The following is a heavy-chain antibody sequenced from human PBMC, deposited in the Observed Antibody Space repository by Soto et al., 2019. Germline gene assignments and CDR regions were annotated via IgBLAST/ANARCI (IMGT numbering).Heavy chain of an antibody. D-gene: IGHD3-16*01. CDR2: ISGYNANT. J-gene: IGHJ6*02. V-gene: IGHV1-18*01. CDR1: GYSFTIYG. Sequence: QVQLVKSGAEVKKPGASVKVSCKASGYSFTIYGISWVRQAPGQGLEWMGWISGYNANTNYPENLQGRVTMTTDTSTSTAYMEVRNLISDDTAVYYCARMGDVPYYYYGLDVWGQGTTVTVSS. CDR3: ARMGDVPYYYYGLDV.